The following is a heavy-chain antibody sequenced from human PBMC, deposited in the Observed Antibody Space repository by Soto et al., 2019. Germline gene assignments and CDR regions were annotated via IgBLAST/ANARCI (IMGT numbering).Heavy chain of an antibody. J-gene: IGHJ6*02. D-gene: IGHD3-10*01. CDR2: IYPGDSDT. V-gene: IGHV5-51*01. Sequence: GESLKISCKGSGYSFTSYWIGWVRQMPGKGLEWMGIIYPGDSDTRYSPSFQGQVTISADKSISTAYLQWSSLKASDTAMYYFARKTVPSGRVYYYYGMDVWGQGTTVTVSS. CDR3: ARKTVPSGRVYYYYGMDV. CDR1: GYSFTSYW.